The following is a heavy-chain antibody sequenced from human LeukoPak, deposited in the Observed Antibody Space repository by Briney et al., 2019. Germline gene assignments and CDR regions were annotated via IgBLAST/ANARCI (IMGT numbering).Heavy chain of an antibody. Sequence: SETLSLTCTVSGRSISSSSYYWGWIRQPPGKGLEWFGSIYYSGSTYYNPSLKSRVTISVDTSKNQFSLKLSSVTAADTAVYYCARLSSGWYEGWFDPWGQGTLVTVS. J-gene: IGHJ5*02. CDR1: GRSISSSSYY. V-gene: IGHV4-39*01. CDR2: IYYSGST. D-gene: IGHD6-19*01. CDR3: ARLSSGWYEGWFDP.